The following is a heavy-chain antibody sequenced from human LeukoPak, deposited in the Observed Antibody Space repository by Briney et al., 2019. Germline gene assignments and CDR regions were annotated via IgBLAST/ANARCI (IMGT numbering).Heavy chain of an antibody. Sequence: GGSLRLSCAASGFTFSSYEMNWVRQAPGKGLEWVSYISSSGSTIYYADSVKGRFTISRDNSKNTQYLQMNSLRAEDTAIYYCAKYWGAYGDYRGRYMDVWGKGTTVTVSS. CDR3: AKYWGAYGDYRGRYMDV. D-gene: IGHD4-17*01. CDR2: ISSSGSTI. V-gene: IGHV3-48*03. J-gene: IGHJ6*03. CDR1: GFTFSSYE.